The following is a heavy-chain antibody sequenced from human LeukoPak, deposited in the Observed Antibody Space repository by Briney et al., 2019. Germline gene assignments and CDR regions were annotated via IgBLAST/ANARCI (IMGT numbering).Heavy chain of an antibody. J-gene: IGHJ4*02. CDR1: GGTFSSYA. D-gene: IGHD6-19*01. V-gene: IGHV1-69*06. CDR2: IIPIFGTA. CDR3: ARDMYSSGRVPFDY. Sequence: SVKVSCKASGGTFSSYAISWVRQAPGQGLEWMGGIIPIFGTANYAQKFQGRVTITADKSTSTAYMELRSLRSDDTAVYYCARDMYSSGRVPFDYWGQGTLVTVSS.